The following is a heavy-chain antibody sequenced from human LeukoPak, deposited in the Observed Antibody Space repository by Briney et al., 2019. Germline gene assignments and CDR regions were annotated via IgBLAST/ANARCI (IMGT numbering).Heavy chain of an antibody. Sequence: PGRSLRLSCAASGFTFSSYGVHWVRQAPGKGLEWVAVIWYDGSNKYYADSVKGRFTISRDNSKNTLYLQMNSLRAEDTAVYYCARDSSGLDYWGQGTLVTVSS. J-gene: IGHJ4*02. CDR3: ARDSSGLDY. CDR1: GFTFSSYG. CDR2: IWYDGSNK. D-gene: IGHD6-19*01. V-gene: IGHV3-33*01.